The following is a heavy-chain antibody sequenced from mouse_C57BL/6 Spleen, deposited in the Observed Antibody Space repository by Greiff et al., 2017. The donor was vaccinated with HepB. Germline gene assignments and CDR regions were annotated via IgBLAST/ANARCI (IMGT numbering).Heavy chain of an antibody. CDR2: IYPGSGNT. V-gene: IGHV1-76*01. D-gene: IGHD1-1*01. Sequence: QVQLQQSGAELVRPGASVKLSCKASGYTFTDYYINWVKQRPGQGLEWIARIYPGSGNTYYNEKFKGKATLTAEKSSSTAYMQLSSLTSEDSAVYFCARPYYYGPSPFAYWGQGTLVTVSA. CDR1: GYTFTDYY. CDR3: ARPYYYGPSPFAY. J-gene: IGHJ3*01.